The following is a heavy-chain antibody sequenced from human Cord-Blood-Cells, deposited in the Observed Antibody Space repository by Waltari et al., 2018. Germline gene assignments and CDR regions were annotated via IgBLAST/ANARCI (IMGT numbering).Heavy chain of an antibody. CDR1: GGSISSSSYY. Sequence: QLQLQESGPGLVKPSETLSLTCTVSGGSISSSSYYWGWIRQPPGKGREWIGSIYYSGSTYYNPSLKSRVTISVDTSKNQFSLKLSSVTAADTAVYYCARHEDGDYAGYWGQGTLVTVSS. CDR3: ARHEDGDYAGY. CDR2: IYYSGST. J-gene: IGHJ4*02. D-gene: IGHD4-17*01. V-gene: IGHV4-39*01.